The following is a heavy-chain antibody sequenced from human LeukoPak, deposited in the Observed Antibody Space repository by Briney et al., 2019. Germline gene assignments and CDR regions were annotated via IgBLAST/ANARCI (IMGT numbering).Heavy chain of an antibody. D-gene: IGHD1-26*01. CDR3: SAGLVDYYGMDV. CDR1: GFTFSDSS. J-gene: IGHJ6*02. V-gene: IGHV3-73*01. Sequence: GGSLRLSCAASGFTFSDSSLHWVRQTSGKGLEWVGRIRTKPNSYATAYVTSVMGRFTFSRDDSRNTAYLQMDSLKTEDTAVYYCSAGLVDYYGMDVWGRGTTVTVSS. CDR2: IRTKPNSYAT.